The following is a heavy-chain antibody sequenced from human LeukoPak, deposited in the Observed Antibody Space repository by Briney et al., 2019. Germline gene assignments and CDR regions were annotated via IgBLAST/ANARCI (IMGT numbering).Heavy chain of an antibody. CDR3: ARAGDGNYQTYWYFDL. V-gene: IGHV4-59*08. D-gene: IGHD3-10*01. CDR1: GGSISSYY. Sequence: SETLSLTCTVSGGSISSYYWSWIRQPPGKGLEWIGYMYYSGSTNYNPSLKSRVTISVDTSKNQFSLKLSSVTAADTAVYYCARAGDGNYQTYWYFDLWGRGTLVTVS. J-gene: IGHJ2*01. CDR2: MYYSGST.